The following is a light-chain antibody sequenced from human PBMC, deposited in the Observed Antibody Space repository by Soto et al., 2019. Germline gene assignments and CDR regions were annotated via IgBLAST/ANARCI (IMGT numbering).Light chain of an antibody. CDR1: ASDIGSNF. CDR2: DND. J-gene: IGLJ1*01. CDR3: QSYDSSLSGSI. Sequence: QSALTQPPSVSAAPGQKVTISCSGSASDIGSNFVCWYQHLPGTAPKLLIYDNDKRPSGIPDRFSGSKSGTSATLGISGLQPGDEADYYCQSYDSSLSGSIFGTGTKLTVL. V-gene: IGLV1-51*01.